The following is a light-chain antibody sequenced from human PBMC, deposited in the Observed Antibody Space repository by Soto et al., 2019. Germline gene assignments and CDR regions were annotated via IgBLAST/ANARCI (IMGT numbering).Light chain of an antibody. CDR1: SSDVGGYNY. V-gene: IGLV2-14*03. Sequence: SALTQPASVSGSPGQSITISCTGTSSDVGGYNYVSWFQQHPGKAPKLKIYEVSNRPSGVSNRFSGSKSGYTASLTISELQAEDEADYYYTSFTSSSTWVFGGGTKVTVL. J-gene: IGLJ3*02. CDR3: TSFTSSSTWV. CDR2: EVS.